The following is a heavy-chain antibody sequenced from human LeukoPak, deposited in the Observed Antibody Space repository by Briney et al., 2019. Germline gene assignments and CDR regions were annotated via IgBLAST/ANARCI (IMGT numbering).Heavy chain of an antibody. J-gene: IGHJ5*02. CDR1: GFTFSSYG. CDR2: IRYDGSNK. Sequence: GGSLRLPCAASGFTFSSYGMHWVRQAPGKGLEWVAFIRYDGSNKYYADSVRGRFTISRDNSKNTLYLQMNSLRAEDTAVYYCAKDRVPDCSSTSCYNSWFDPWGQGTLVTVSS. CDR3: AKDRVPDCSSTSCYNSWFDP. D-gene: IGHD2-2*02. V-gene: IGHV3-30*02.